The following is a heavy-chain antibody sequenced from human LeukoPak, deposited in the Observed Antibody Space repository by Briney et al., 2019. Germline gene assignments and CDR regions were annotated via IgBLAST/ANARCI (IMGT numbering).Heavy chain of an antibody. CDR2: IYYSGST. CDR3: AREGWLQLSGYFDY. J-gene: IGHJ4*02. Sequence: SETLSLTCTVSGGSISSSSYYWGWIRQPPGKGLEWIGSIYYSGSTYYNPSLKSRVTISVDTSKNQFSLKLSSVTAADTAVYYCAREGWLQLSGYFDYWGQGTLVTVSS. D-gene: IGHD5-24*01. V-gene: IGHV4-39*07. CDR1: GGSISSSSYY.